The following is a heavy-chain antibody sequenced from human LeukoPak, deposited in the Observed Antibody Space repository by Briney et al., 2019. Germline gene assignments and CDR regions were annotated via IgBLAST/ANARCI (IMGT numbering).Heavy chain of an antibody. J-gene: IGHJ4*02. CDR2: ISPVGTT. D-gene: IGHD2-2*01. CDR3: ARWAHYCSDTSCSDY. CDR1: GFTVSSNY. V-gene: IGHV3-66*01. Sequence: GGSLRLSCAASGFTVSSNYMSLVRQAPGKGLEWVSVISPVGTTYSADSVKGRFTNSRDNSKNTLYLQMNSLRAEDTAVYYCARWAHYCSDTSCSDYWGQGTLVTVSS.